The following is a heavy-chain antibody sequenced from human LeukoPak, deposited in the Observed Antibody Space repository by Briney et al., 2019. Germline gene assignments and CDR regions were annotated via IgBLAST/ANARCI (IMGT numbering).Heavy chain of an antibody. CDR2: ISSSSSYI. Sequence: GGSLRLSCAASGFTFSSYSMNWVRQAPGKGLEWVSSISSSSSYIYYADSVKGRFTISRDNAKDSLYLQMNGLRAEDTAVYYCARDRSASIAVVTAEIDYWGQGTLVTVSS. V-gene: IGHV3-21*01. CDR3: ARDRSASIAVVTAEIDY. D-gene: IGHD6-19*01. CDR1: GFTFSSYS. J-gene: IGHJ4*02.